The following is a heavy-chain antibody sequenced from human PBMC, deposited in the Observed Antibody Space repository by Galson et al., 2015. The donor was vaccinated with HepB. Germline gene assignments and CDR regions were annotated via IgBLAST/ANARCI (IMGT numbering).Heavy chain of an antibody. J-gene: IGHJ4*02. CDR1: GFTSSDYH. CDR3: ASGPPSSYYDTRGYPYFDY. V-gene: IGHV3-11*01. CDR2: ISSSGSTI. Sequence: SLRLSCAASGFTSSDYHMNWIRQAPGKGLEWVSYISSSGSTIYYANSVKGRFTFSRDNAKNSLYLQMNSLRAEDTAVYYCASGPPSSYYDTRGYPYFDYWGQGTLVTVSS. D-gene: IGHD3-22*01.